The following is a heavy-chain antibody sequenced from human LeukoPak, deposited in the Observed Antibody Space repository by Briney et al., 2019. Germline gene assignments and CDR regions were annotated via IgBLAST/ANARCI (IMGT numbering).Heavy chain of an antibody. CDR3: ARGAGKYYFHGMDV. CDR1: GGSISSSC. Sequence: SETLSLTCTVSGGSISSSCWSWIRQPPGKGLEWIGHIYYSGSTNYNPSLKSRVTLSVDTSKNQFSLKLISVTAADTAVYYRARGAGKYYFHGMDVWGQGTTVTVSS. J-gene: IGHJ6*02. V-gene: IGHV4-59*01. CDR2: IYYSGST.